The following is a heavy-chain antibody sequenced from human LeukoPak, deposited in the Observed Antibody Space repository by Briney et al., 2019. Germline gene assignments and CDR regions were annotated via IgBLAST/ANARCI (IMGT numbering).Heavy chain of an antibody. CDR1: GGSISNYY. J-gene: IGHJ5*02. CDR3: ARDIVLMVYAKQSNWFDP. V-gene: IGHV4-39*07. Sequence: SETLSLTCTVSGGSISNYYWGWIRQAPGKGLEWIGSIYYSGNTYYNSSLKSRVTISLDTSRNQFSLKLSSVTAADTAVYYCARDIVLMVYAKQSNWFDPWGQGTLVTVSS. CDR2: IYYSGNT. D-gene: IGHD2-8*01.